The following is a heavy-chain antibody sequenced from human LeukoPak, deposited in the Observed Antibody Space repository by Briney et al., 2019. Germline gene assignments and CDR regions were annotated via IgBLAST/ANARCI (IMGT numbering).Heavy chain of an antibody. CDR1: GFIFSDYN. CDR3: TRVGYIDEGIDY. D-gene: IGHD5-24*01. V-gene: IGHV3-48*04. Sequence: GGSLRLSCAASGFIFSDYNMNWVRQAPGKGLEWLSYISTGSNTIYYAASVRGRFTISRDDAKNSLYLQMNNLRAEDTAIYYCTRVGYIDEGIDYWGQGTLVTVSS. J-gene: IGHJ4*02. CDR2: ISTGSNTI.